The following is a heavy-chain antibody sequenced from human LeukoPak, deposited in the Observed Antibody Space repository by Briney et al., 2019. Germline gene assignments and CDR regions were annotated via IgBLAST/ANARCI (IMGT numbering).Heavy chain of an antibody. CDR3: ARDNSVRDEAWWFNP. J-gene: IGHJ5*02. D-gene: IGHD5-24*01. CDR1: GYTFTTYG. V-gene: IGHV1-18*01. CDR2: ISAYNGNT. Sequence: ASVKVSCKSSGYTFTTYGISWVRQAPGQGLEWMGWISAYNGNTNYAQKFQGRVTLTRDMSTSTDYLELSSLRSEDTAVYYCARDNSVRDEAWWFNPWGQGTLVTVSS.